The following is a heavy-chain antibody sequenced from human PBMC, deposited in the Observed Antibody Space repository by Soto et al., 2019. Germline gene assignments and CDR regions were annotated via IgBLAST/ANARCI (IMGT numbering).Heavy chain of an antibody. CDR2: IYYSGRT. D-gene: IGHD3-10*01. J-gene: IGHJ4*02. CDR3: ARHNYGSGSTYFDY. V-gene: IGHV4-59*08. Sequence: QVQLQESGPGLVKPSETLSLTCTVSGGSISSYYWSWIRQPPGKGLEWIGYIYYSGRTNYNPSLKSRVTISVDTSKNQFSLKLNSMNAADTAVYYCARHNYGSGSTYFDYWGQGTLVTVSS. CDR1: GGSISSYY.